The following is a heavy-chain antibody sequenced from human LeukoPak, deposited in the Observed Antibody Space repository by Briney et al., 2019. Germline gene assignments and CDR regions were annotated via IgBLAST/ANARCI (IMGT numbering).Heavy chain of an antibody. CDR1: GYTFTSYG. CDR2: ISAYNGNT. CDR3: ARVGIAAATTYYFDY. V-gene: IGHV1-18*01. Sequence: ASVKVSCKASGYTFTSYGISWVRQAPGQGLEWMVWISAYNGNTNYAQKLQGRVTMTTDTSTSTAYMELRSLRSDDTAVYYCARVGIAAATTYYFDYWGQGTLVTVSS. J-gene: IGHJ4*02. D-gene: IGHD6-13*01.